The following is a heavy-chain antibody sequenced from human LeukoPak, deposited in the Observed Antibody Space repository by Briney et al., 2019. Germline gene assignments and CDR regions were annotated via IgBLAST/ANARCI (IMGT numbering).Heavy chain of an antibody. CDR2: INHSGSP. CDR3: VRPYCGGECQPKNNWFDP. V-gene: IGHV4-34*01. CDR1: GGSFSDYY. Sequence: PSETLSLTCAVYGGSFSDYYWTWIRQPPGKGLEWIGEINHSGSPNNNPSLKSRVSISFDTSKNQFSLKLTSVTAADTAVYYCVRPYCGGECQPKNNWFDPWGQGTLVTVSS. J-gene: IGHJ5*02. D-gene: IGHD2-21*01.